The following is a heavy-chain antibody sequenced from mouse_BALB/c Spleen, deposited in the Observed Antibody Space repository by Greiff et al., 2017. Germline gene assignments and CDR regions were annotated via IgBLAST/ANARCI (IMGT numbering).Heavy chain of an antibody. V-gene: IGHV6-6*02. D-gene: IGHD1-1*01. Sequence: EVKLMESGGGLVQPGGSMKLSCVASGFTFSNYWMNWVRQSPEKGLEWVAEIRLKSNNYATHYAESVKGRFTISRDDSESSVYLQMNNLRAEDTGIYYCTTLKYGYWGQGTTLTVSS. CDR2: IRLKSNNYAT. J-gene: IGHJ2*01. CDR1: GFTFSNYW. CDR3: TTLKYGY.